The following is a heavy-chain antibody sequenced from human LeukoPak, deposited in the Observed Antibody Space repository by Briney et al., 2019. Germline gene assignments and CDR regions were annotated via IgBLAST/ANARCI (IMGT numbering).Heavy chain of an antibody. CDR1: GGSFSGYY. CDR3: ARGDSYSSGWYYFDY. J-gene: IGHJ4*02. V-gene: IGHV4-34*01. Sequence: SETLSLTCAVYGGSFSGYYWSWIRQPPGKGLEWIGEINHSRSTNYNPSLKSRVTISVDTSKNQFSLKLSSVTAADTAVYYCARGDSYSSGWYYFDYWGQGTLVTVSS. D-gene: IGHD6-19*01. CDR2: INHSRST.